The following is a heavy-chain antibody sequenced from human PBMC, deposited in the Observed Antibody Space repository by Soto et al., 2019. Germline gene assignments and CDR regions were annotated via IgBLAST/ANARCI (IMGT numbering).Heavy chain of an antibody. J-gene: IGHJ5*02. D-gene: IGHD6-13*01. CDR1: GGSISSGDYY. Sequence: PSETLSLTCTVSGGSISSGDYYWSWIRQPPGKDLEWIGYSYYSGSTYYNPSLKSRVTISVNTSKNQFSLKLSFVTAADTAVYYCARERPDGSRLDPWGQGTLVTVS. CDR2: SYYSGST. V-gene: IGHV4-30-4*01. CDR3: ARERPDGSRLDP.